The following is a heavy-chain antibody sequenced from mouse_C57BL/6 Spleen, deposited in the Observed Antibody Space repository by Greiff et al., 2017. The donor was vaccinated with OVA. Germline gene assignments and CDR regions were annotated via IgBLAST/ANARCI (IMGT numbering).Heavy chain of an antibody. CDR2: IDPETGGT. V-gene: IGHV1-15*01. CDR3: TRSTTVKGAMDY. Sequence: VQLQQSGAELVRPGASVTLSCKASGYTFTDYEMHWVKQTPVHGLEWIGAIDPETGGTAYNQKFKGKAILTADKSSSTAYMELRSLTSEDSAVYYCTRSTTVKGAMDYWGQGTSVTVSS. CDR1: GYTFTDYE. D-gene: IGHD1-1*01. J-gene: IGHJ4*01.